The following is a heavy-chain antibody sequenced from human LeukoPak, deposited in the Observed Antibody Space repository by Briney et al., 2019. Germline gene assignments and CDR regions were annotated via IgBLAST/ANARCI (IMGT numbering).Heavy chain of an antibody. J-gene: IGHJ3*02. CDR3: AREIIGAMNAFDI. CDR1: GFTFSSYW. CDR2: IKQDGSEK. D-gene: IGHD2/OR15-2a*01. V-gene: IGHV3-7*01. Sequence: GGSLRLSCAASGFTFSSYWMSWVRQAPGKGLEWVANIKQDGSEKYYVDSVKGRFTISRDNAKSSLYLQMDSLRAEDTALYYCAREIIGAMNAFDIWGQGTMVTVSS.